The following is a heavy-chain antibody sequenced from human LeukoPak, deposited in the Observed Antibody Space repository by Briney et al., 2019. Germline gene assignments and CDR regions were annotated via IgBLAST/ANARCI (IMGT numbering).Heavy chain of an antibody. Sequence: GGSLRLSCAASGFTFSSYAMHWVRQAPGKGLEWVAVISYDGSNKYYADSVKGRFTISRDNSKNTLYVQMNSLRAEDTAVYYCARDGYSSSWGYYYYYMDVWGKGTTVTVSS. CDR3: ARDGYSSSWGYYYYYMDV. CDR1: GFTFSSYA. J-gene: IGHJ6*03. V-gene: IGHV3-30*01. CDR2: ISYDGSNK. D-gene: IGHD6-13*01.